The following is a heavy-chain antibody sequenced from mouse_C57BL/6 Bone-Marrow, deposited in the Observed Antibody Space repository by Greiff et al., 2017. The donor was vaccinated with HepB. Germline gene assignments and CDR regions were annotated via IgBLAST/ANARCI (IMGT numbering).Heavy chain of an antibody. CDR1: GYTFTSYW. CDR2: INPSSGYT. J-gene: IGHJ3*01. CDR3: AREGTYYSNYDGFAY. V-gene: IGHV1-7*01. Sequence: VQLVESGAELAKPGASVKLSCKASGYTFTSYWMHWVKQRPGQGLEWIGYINPSSGYTKYNQKFKDKATLTAEKSSSTAYMQLSSLTYEDSAVYCCAREGTYYSNYDGFAYWGQGTLVTVSA. D-gene: IGHD2-5*01.